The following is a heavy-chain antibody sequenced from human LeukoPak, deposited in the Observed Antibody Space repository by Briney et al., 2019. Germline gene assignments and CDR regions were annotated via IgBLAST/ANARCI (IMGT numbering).Heavy chain of an antibody. CDR2: ISTYNGNT. D-gene: IGHD3-22*01. CDR3: ARDWYYYDSSDYSHDAFDI. J-gene: IGHJ3*02. CDR1: GYTFTTYG. Sequence: ASVKVSCTASGYTFTTYGISWVRQAPGQGLEWMGWISTYNGNTKYAQKFQGRVTMTTDTSTSTAYMELRSLRSDDTAVYYCARDWYYYDSSDYSHDAFDIWGQGTMVTVSS. V-gene: IGHV1-18*01.